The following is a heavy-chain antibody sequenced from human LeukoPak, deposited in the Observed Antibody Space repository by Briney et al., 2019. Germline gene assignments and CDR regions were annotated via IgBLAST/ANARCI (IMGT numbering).Heavy chain of an antibody. J-gene: IGHJ4*02. D-gene: IGHD3-22*01. Sequence: ASVKVSCKASGYTFTGYYMHWVRQAPGQGLEWMGWINPNSGGTNYAQKFQGRVTMTRDTSISTAYMELSGLRSDDTAVYYCARGRYYFDSSGYYYDEYDYWGQGTLVTVSS. CDR3: ARGRYYFDSSGYYYDEYDY. V-gene: IGHV1-2*02. CDR2: INPNSGGT. CDR1: GYTFTGYY.